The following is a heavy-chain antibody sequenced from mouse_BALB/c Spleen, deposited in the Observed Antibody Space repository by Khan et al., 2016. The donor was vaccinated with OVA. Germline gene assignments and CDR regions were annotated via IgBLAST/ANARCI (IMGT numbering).Heavy chain of an antibody. D-gene: IGHD2-9*01. CDR1: GYTFTNYW. CDR3: VRNAYFGYYFDY. V-gene: IGHV1S81*02. CDR2: IYPGDGRT. J-gene: IGHJ2*01. Sequence: QVQLQQSGAELVKPGASVKLSCKASGYTFTNYWVHWVKQRPGQGLEWIGEIYPGDGRTNNHEKFNSKATLTVDKASSTAYMQLPSLTSEDSAVYYCVRNAYFGYYFDYWGQGTTLTVSS.